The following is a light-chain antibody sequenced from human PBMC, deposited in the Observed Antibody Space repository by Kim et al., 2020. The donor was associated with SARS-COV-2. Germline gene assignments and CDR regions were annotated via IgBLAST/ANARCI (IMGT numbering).Light chain of an antibody. J-gene: IGKJ4*01. Sequence: EIVLTQSPGTLSLSPGERATLSCRASQSFANAYLAWYQQKPGQAPRLIIYGTSNRATGIPDRFSGSASGSGFTLTINRLEPEDFAVYYCQKYSTSVTFGGGTKVDIK. CDR3: QKYSTSVT. CDR1: QSFANAY. V-gene: IGKV3-20*01. CDR2: GTS.